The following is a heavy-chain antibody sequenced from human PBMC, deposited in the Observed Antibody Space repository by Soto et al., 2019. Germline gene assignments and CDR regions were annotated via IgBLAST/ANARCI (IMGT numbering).Heavy chain of an antibody. CDR3: ARYCSSTTCYVKAFDI. CDR1: GGSISSNNYY. Sequence: QLQLQESGPGLVKPSETLSLTCTVSGGSISSNNYYWGWIRQPPGKVLEWIGNIFYSGTTHYNPSLKSRVTISVDTPKNQFSLKLSSVTAADTAVYYCARYCSSTTCYVKAFDIWGQGTMVTVSS. D-gene: IGHD2-2*01. J-gene: IGHJ3*02. V-gene: IGHV4-39*01. CDR2: IFYSGTT.